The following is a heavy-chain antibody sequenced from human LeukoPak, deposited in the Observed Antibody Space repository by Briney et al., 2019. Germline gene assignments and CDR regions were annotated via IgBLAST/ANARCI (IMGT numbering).Heavy chain of an antibody. J-gene: IGHJ3*02. D-gene: IGHD3-22*01. CDR1: GYTLTELS. CDR3: ATDRYYDSSGYRPPDAFDI. CDR2: FDPEDGET. Sequence: GASVKVSCKVSGYTLTELSMHWVRQAPGKGLEWMGGFDPEDGETIYAQKFQGRVTMTEDTSTDTAYMELSSLRSEDTAVYYCATDRYYDSSGYRPPDAFDIWGQGTMVTVSS. V-gene: IGHV1-24*01.